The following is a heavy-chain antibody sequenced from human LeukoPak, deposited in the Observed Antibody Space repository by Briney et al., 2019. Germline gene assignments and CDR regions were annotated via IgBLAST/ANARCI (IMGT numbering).Heavy chain of an antibody. D-gene: IGHD3-22*01. Sequence: GASVKVSCKASGYTFTGYYMHWVRQSPGQGLEWMGWINPNSGGTNYAQKFQGRVTITTDESTSTAYMELSSLRSEDTAVYYCARGPSSYDSSGYLFDYWGQGTLVTVSS. V-gene: IGHV1-2*02. CDR1: GYTFTGYY. CDR2: INPNSGGT. CDR3: ARGPSSYDSSGYLFDY. J-gene: IGHJ4*02.